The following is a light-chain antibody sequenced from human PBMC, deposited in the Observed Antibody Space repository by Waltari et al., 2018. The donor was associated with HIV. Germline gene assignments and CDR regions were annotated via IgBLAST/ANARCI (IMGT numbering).Light chain of an antibody. CDR2: VGTGGIVG. J-gene: IGLJ3*02. CDR3: GADHGSGSNFVRV. CDR1: SGYSNYQ. Sequence: QPVLTQPPSASASLGASVTLTCTLRSGYSNYQVDWYQQRPGKGPRFVMRVGTGGIVGSKGDGIPDRFSVLGSGLNRYLTIKNIQEEDESDYHCGADHGSGSNFVRVFGGGTKLTVL. V-gene: IGLV9-49*01.